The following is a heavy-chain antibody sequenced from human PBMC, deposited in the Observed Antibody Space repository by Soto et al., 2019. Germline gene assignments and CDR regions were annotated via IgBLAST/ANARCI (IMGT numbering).Heavy chain of an antibody. CDR2: ISHDGSNK. V-gene: IGHV3-30-3*01. CDR1: GFTFSSYA. Sequence: GGSLRLSCAASGFTFSSYAMHWVRQAPGKGLEWVAVISHDGSNKYYADSVKGRFTISRDNSKNTLYLQMNSLRAEDTAVYYCARDQHCSGGSCYPYNWFDPWGQGTQVTVSS. D-gene: IGHD2-15*01. CDR3: ARDQHCSGGSCYPYNWFDP. J-gene: IGHJ5*02.